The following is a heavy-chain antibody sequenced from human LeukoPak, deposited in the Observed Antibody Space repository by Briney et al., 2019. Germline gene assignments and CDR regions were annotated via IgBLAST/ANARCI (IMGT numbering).Heavy chain of an antibody. J-gene: IGHJ4*02. CDR1: GGSISSSSHY. D-gene: IGHD3-3*01. CDR3: ARRIDTIFGVGDRDY. Sequence: SETLSLTCTVSGGSISSSSHYWGWIRQSQGKGLEWVGSIYYSGSTYYNPSLKSRVTISVDTSKNQFSLKLSSVTAADAAVYYCARRIDTIFGVGDRDYWGQGTLVTVSS. V-gene: IGHV4-39*01. CDR2: IYYSGST.